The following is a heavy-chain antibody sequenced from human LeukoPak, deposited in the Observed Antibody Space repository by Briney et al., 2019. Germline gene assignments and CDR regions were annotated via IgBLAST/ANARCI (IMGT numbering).Heavy chain of an antibody. CDR1: GFTFSSYA. CDR3: ARAPGTDAFDI. V-gene: IGHV3-72*01. J-gene: IGHJ3*02. CDR2: TRNKANSYTT. Sequence: GGSLRLSCAASGFTFSSYAMSWVRQAPGKGLEWVGRTRNKANSYTTEYAASVKGRFTISRDDSKNSLYLQMNSLKTEDTAVYYCARAPGTDAFDIWGQGTMVTVSS.